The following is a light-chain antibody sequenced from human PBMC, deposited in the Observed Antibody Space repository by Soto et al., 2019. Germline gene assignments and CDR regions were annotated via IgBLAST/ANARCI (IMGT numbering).Light chain of an antibody. CDR1: RSDVGSYNF. Sequence: QSALTQPASVSGSPEQSITISCTGTRSDVGSYNFVSWYQQHPGKAPKLIIYEGSERPSGLSNRFSGSKSGNTASLTISGLQAEDEADSYCSSNSDTSTIPHVFGAGTKLTVL. CDR3: SSNSDTSTIPHV. J-gene: IGLJ1*01. V-gene: IGLV2-23*03. CDR2: EGS.